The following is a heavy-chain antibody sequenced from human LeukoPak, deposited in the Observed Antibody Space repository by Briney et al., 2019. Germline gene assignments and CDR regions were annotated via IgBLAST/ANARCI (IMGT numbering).Heavy chain of an antibody. CDR1: GGTFSSYA. D-gene: IGHD6-19*01. Sequence: GASVKVSCKASGGTFSSYAISWVRQAPGQGLEWMGRIIPILGIANYAQKFQGRVTITADKSTSTAYMELSSLRSEDTAVYYCAREVKQWKFDYWGQGTLVTVSS. CDR3: AREVKQWKFDY. V-gene: IGHV1-69*04. CDR2: IIPILGIA. J-gene: IGHJ4*02.